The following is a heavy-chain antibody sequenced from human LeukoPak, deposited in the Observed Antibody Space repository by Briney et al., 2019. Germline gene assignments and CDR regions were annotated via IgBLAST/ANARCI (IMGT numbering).Heavy chain of an antibody. CDR2: ISSSSSYI. Sequence: GGSLRLSCAASGFTFSSYSMNWVRQAPGKGLEWVSSISSSSSYIYYADSVKGRFTISRDNAKNSLYLRTNSLRAEDTAVYYCARDWGGVRCSSTSCYLSWGQGTLVTVSS. D-gene: IGHD2-2*01. V-gene: IGHV3-21*01. CDR3: ARDWGGVRCSSTSCYLS. CDR1: GFTFSSYS. J-gene: IGHJ4*02.